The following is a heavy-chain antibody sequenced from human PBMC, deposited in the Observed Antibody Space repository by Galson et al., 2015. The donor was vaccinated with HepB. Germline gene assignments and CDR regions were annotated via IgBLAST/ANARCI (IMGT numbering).Heavy chain of an antibody. CDR3: TRGVHI. V-gene: IGHV3-7*03. D-gene: IGHD2-21*01. Sequence: SLRLSCAASGFTLSRYWMSWVRQAPGKGLEWVANINQDGSEKDHVDSVKGRFTISRDNAKNSLYLQMNSLRGEDTAVYYCTRGVHIWGQGTLVTVSS. CDR2: INQDGSEK. CDR1: GFTLSRYW. J-gene: IGHJ4*02.